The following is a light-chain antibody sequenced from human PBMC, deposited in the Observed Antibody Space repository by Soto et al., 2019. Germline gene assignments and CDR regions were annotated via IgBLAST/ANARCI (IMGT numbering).Light chain of an antibody. CDR2: GNS. V-gene: IGLV1-40*01. Sequence: QSVLTQPPSVSGAPGQRVTISCTGSSSNIGAGYDVHWYPQLPGTAPKLLIYGNSNRPSGVPDRFSGSKSGTSASLAITGLQAEDEAYYYCQSYDSSLSGWVFGGGTKLIVL. J-gene: IGLJ3*02. CDR3: QSYDSSLSGWV. CDR1: SSNIGAGYD.